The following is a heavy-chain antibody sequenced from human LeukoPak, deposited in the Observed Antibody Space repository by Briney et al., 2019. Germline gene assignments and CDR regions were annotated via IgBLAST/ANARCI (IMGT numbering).Heavy chain of an antibody. V-gene: IGHV1-69*04. D-gene: IGHD3-10*01. J-gene: IGHJ4*02. CDR2: IIPILGIA. CDR3: ARNPHGSGSYRYYFDY. Sequence: SVKVSCKASGGTFSSYAISWVRQAPGQGLEWMGRIIPILGIANYAQKFQGRVTITRDTSTSTVYMELSSLRSEDTAVYYCARNPHGSGSYRYYFDYWGQGTLGTVSS. CDR1: GGTFSSYA.